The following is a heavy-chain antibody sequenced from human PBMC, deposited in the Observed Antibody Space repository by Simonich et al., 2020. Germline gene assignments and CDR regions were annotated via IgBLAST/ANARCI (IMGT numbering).Heavy chain of an antibody. Sequence: EVQLVESGGGLVQPGGSLRLSCAASGFTFSSYWMSWVRQAPGKGLEWVANIKQDGSEKYYVDSVKGRFTNTRDNAKNSLYLQMNRLRAEDTAVYYCARDGLGTAYYYYMDVWGKGTTVTVSS. CDR3: ARDGLGTAYYYYMDV. V-gene: IGHV3-7*01. CDR2: IKQDGSEK. CDR1: GFTFSSYW. J-gene: IGHJ6*03. D-gene: IGHD7-27*01.